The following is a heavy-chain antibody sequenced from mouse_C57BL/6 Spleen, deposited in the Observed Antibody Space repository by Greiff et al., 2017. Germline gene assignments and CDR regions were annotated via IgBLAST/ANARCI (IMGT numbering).Heavy chain of an antibody. CDR3: ARERWLLRYFDV. Sequence: EVQVVESGGGLVKPGGSLKLSCAASGFTFSSYAMSWVRQTPEKRLEWVATISDGGSYTYYPDNVKGRFPISRENAKNNLYLQMSHLKSEDTAMYYCARERWLLRYFDVWGTGTTVTVSS. V-gene: IGHV5-4*01. CDR1: GFTFSSYA. D-gene: IGHD2-3*01. J-gene: IGHJ1*03. CDR2: ISDGGSYT.